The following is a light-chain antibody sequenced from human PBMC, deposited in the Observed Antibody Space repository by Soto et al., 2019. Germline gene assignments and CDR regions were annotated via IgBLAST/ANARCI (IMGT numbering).Light chain of an antibody. J-gene: IGKJ1*01. Sequence: EIVMTQSPASLSVSPGERVTLSCRASQSVSSSLAWYQKKPGQSLRLLMHGAATRATGIPARFTGSGSGTDFTLTITTVQSEDFAVYYCQQYNEWPQTFGQGTKVEIK. CDR2: GAA. CDR1: QSVSSS. CDR3: QQYNEWPQT. V-gene: IGKV3-15*01.